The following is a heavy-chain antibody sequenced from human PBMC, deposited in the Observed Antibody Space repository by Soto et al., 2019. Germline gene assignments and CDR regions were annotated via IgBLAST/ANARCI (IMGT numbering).Heavy chain of an antibody. CDR3: ARGVSSSWYGGNFDY. CDR1: GGSISSGGYS. Sequence: PSETLSLTCAVSGGSISSGGYSWSWIRQPPGKGLEWIGYIYHSGSTYYNPSLKSRVTISVDRSKNQFSLKLSSVTAADTAVYYCARGVSSSWYGGNFDYWGQGTLVTVSS. CDR2: IYHSGST. V-gene: IGHV4-30-2*01. J-gene: IGHJ4*02. D-gene: IGHD6-13*01.